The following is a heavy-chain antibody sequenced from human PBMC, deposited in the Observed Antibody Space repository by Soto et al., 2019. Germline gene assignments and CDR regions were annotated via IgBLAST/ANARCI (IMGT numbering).Heavy chain of an antibody. CDR3: AKPLKLRLGELSSTLFDY. D-gene: IGHD3-16*02. V-gene: IGHV3-30*18. CDR1: GFTFSSYG. J-gene: IGHJ4*02. Sequence: GGSLRLSCAASGFTFSSYGMHWVRQAPGKGLEWVAVISYDGSNKYYADSVKGRFTISRDNSKNTLYLQMNSLRAEDTAVYYCAKPLKLRLGELSSTLFDYWGQGTLVTVSS. CDR2: ISYDGSNK.